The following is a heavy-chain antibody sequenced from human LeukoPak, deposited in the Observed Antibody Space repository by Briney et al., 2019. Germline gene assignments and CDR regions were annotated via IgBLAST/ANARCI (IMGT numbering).Heavy chain of an antibody. V-gene: IGHV5-51*01. D-gene: IGHD3-10*01. CDR2: IYPGDSDT. J-gene: IGHJ4*02. CDR3: ARLDGSDYFDY. CDR1: GSSFTSYW. Sequence: GESLKISCQGSGSSFTSYWIGWVRQMPGKGLEGMGLIYPGDSDTRYSPSILGQVTISADKSINTAYLKWSSLKASDTAMYYCARLDGSDYFDYWGQGTLVTVSS.